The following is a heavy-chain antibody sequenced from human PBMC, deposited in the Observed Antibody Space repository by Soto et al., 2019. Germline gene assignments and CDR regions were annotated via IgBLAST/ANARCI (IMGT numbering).Heavy chain of an antibody. V-gene: IGHV3-7*03. D-gene: IGHD2-21*02. CDR2: IKQDGSEK. CDR1: GFTFSSYW. CDR3: ARESGDWPLNWFDP. Sequence: GGSLRLSCAASGFTFSSYWMSWVRQAPGKGLEWVANIKQDGSEKYYVDSVKGRFTISRDNAKNTLYLQMNGLTAEDTAVYYCARESGDWPLNWFDPWGRGTLVTVSS. J-gene: IGHJ5*02.